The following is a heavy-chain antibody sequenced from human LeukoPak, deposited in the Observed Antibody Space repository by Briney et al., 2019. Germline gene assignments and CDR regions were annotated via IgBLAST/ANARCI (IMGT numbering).Heavy chain of an antibody. CDR2: ISTGDTT. D-gene: IGHD3-16*01. CDR1: GFNVSSKY. V-gene: IGHV3-53*01. Sequence: GGSLRLSCAASGFNVSSKYMNWVRQAPGKGLKWVSVISTGDTTYYADSVKGRFTISRDNSKNMLYLQMNSLRAEDTAVYYCARDLIIWGASLLGAFDIWGQGTMVTVSS. CDR3: ARDLIIWGASLLGAFDI. J-gene: IGHJ3*02.